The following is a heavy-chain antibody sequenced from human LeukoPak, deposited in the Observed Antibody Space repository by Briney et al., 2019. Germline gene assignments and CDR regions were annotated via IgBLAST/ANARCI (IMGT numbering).Heavy chain of an antibody. V-gene: IGHV3-7*01. Sequence: GGSLRLSCAASGFTFSSYWMSWVRQAPGKGLEWVANIKQDGSEKYYVDSVKGRFTISRDNAKNSLYLQMNSLRAEDTAVYYCARQEYPGIAAAVFPYYWGQGTLVTVSS. D-gene: IGHD6-13*01. CDR3: ARQEYPGIAAAVFPYY. CDR2: IKQDGSEK. CDR1: GFTFSSYW. J-gene: IGHJ4*02.